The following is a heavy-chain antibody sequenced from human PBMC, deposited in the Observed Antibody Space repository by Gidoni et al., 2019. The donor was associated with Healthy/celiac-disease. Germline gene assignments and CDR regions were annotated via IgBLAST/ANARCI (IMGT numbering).Heavy chain of an antibody. D-gene: IGHD3-22*01. V-gene: IGHV3-48*03. CDR1: GFTFSSYE. Sequence: GFTFSSYEMNWVRQAPGKGLEWVSYISSSGSTIYYADSVKGRFTISRDNAKNSLYLQMNSLRAEDTAVYYCAAYKSSFSYYYDSSGYYWGVYWGQGTLVTVSS. J-gene: IGHJ4*02. CDR3: AAYKSSFSYYYDSSGYYWGVY. CDR2: ISSSGSTI.